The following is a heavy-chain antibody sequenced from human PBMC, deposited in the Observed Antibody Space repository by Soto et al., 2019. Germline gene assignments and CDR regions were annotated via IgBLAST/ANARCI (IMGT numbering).Heavy chain of an antibody. J-gene: IGHJ5*01. V-gene: IGHV3-48*03. CDR1: GFIFSNYE. CDR3: ARSFPRFTGPDS. D-gene: IGHD2-8*02. CDR2: ISPTGNKI. Sequence: EVQLVESGGGLVQPGGSLRLSCAASGFIFSNYEMNWVRQAPGKGLQWVSFISPTGNKIYYGESVKGRFTISRDNAKNSVFLQMNSLTAVDTAVYFCARSFPRFTGPDSWGQGTLVTVAS.